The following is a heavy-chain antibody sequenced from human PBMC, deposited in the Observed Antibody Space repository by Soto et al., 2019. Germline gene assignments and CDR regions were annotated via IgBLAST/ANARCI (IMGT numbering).Heavy chain of an antibody. CDR3: ARDQVYYDSSGYPYYYGMDV. Sequence: GGSLRLSCAASGFTFSSYAMHWVRQPPGKGLEWVAVISYDGSNKYYADSVKGRFTISRDNSKNTLYLQMNSLRAEDTAVYYCARDQVYYDSSGYPYYYGMDVWGQGTTVTVSS. J-gene: IGHJ6*02. D-gene: IGHD3-22*01. V-gene: IGHV3-30-3*01. CDR2: ISYDGSNK. CDR1: GFTFSSYA.